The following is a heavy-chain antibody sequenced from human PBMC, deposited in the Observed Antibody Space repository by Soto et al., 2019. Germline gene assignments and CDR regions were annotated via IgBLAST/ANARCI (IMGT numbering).Heavy chain of an antibody. J-gene: IGHJ4*02. Sequence: VSVNVSCKASGYTFTSYDINWVRQATGQGLEWMGWMNPNSGNTGYAQKFQGRVTMTRNTSISTAYMELSSLRSEDTAVYYCARGSIAAAGSGDYWGQGTLVTVSS. D-gene: IGHD6-13*01. V-gene: IGHV1-8*01. CDR1: GYTFTSYD. CDR3: ARGSIAAAGSGDY. CDR2: MNPNSGNT.